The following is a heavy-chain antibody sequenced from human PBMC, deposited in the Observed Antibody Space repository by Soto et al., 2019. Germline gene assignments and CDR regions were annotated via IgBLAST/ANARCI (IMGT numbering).Heavy chain of an antibody. J-gene: IGHJ6*04. CDR3: ARGLRWACP. CDR1: GYTFSDYD. D-gene: IGHD3-16*01. Sequence: QVQLVQSGAEVKKPGASVKVSCKAFGYTFSDYDMNWVRQATGQGPAWMGWMNPNSGNTGYAEKFQGRVSMTRNSSISTGYRDLSGLRSEDTAVYYWARGLRWACPWGTGTTVIVSS. CDR2: MNPNSGNT. V-gene: IGHV1-8*02.